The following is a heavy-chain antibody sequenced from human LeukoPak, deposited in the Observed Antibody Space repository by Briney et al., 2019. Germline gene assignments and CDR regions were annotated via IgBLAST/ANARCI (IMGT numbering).Heavy chain of an antibody. CDR2: IYSGGST. CDR1: GFTFSSNY. D-gene: IGHD3-22*01. CDR3: AGIVVAEFGGYFDY. J-gene: IGHJ4*02. Sequence: PGGSLRLSCAASGFTFSSNYMSWVRQAPGKGLEWVSVIYSGGSTYYADSVKGRFTISRDNSKNTLYLQMNSLRAEDTAVYYCAGIVVAEFGGYFDYWGQGTLVTVSS. V-gene: IGHV3-66*01.